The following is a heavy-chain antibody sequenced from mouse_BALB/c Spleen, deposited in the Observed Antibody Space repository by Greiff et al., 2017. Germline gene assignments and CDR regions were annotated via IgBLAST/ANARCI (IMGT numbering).Heavy chain of an antibody. J-gene: IGHJ2*01. D-gene: IGHD2-1*01. CDR3: ARDGNYVPLFDY. CDR2: ISTYYGDA. V-gene: IGHV1S137*01. CDR1: GYTFTDYA. Sequence: VQLHQSGAELVRPGVSVKISCKGSGYTFTDYALHWVKQSHAKSLEWIGVISTYYGDASYNQKFKGKATMTVDKSSSTAYMELARLTSEDSAIYYCARDGNYVPLFDYWGQGTTLTVSS.